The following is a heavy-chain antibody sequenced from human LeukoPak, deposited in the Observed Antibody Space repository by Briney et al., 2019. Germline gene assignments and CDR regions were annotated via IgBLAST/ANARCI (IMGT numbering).Heavy chain of an antibody. V-gene: IGHV4-59*12. CDR2: LYYSGST. J-gene: IGHJ4*02. CDR1: GGSISSYY. D-gene: IGHD6-13*01. Sequence: SETLSLTCTVSGGSISSYYWNWIRQPPGKGLEWIGYLYYSGSTNYNPSLQSRVTISLDTSKNQFSLKLSSVTAADTAVYYCARDPAIAAANNSDYWGQGTLVTVSS. CDR3: ARDPAIAAANNSDY.